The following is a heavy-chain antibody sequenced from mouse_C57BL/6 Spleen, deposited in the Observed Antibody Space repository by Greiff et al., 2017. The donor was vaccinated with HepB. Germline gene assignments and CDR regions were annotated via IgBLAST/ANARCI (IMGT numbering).Heavy chain of an antibody. Sequence: LVESGAELVKPGASVKISCKASGYAFSSYWMNWVKQRPGKGLEWIGQIYPGDGDTNYNGKFKGKATLTADKSSSTAYMQRSSLTSEDSAVYFCARAYGNYEDFDVWGTGTTVTVSS. J-gene: IGHJ1*03. V-gene: IGHV1-80*01. CDR2: IYPGDGDT. CDR1: GYAFSSYW. D-gene: IGHD2-1*01. CDR3: ARAYGNYEDFDV.